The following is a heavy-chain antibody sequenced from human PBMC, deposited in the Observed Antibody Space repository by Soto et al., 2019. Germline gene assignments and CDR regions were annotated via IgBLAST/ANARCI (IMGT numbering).Heavy chain of an antibody. CDR3: ARVENTIFGLVITYYYYGMDV. J-gene: IGHJ6*02. D-gene: IGHD3-3*01. Sequence: GXSVKLTNKTSGYTFTSYGIILVRQAPGQGLEWMGWISAYNGNTNYAQKLQGRVTMTTDTSTSTAYMELRSLRSDDTAVYYCARVENTIFGLVITYYYYGMDVWGQGTTVTVSS. CDR1: GYTFTSYG. V-gene: IGHV1-18*04. CDR2: ISAYNGNT.